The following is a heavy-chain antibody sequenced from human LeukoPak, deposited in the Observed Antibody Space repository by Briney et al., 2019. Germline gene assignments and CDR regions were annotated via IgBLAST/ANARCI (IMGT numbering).Heavy chain of an antibody. CDR2: INHSGST. CDR3: ARRRTYYYDSSGYYSH. Sequence: SETLSLTCAVYGGSFSGYYWSWIRQPPGKGLEWIGEINHSGSTNYNPSLKSRVTISVDTSKNQFSLKLSSVTAADTAVYYCARRRTYYYDSSGYYSHWGQGTLVTVSS. J-gene: IGHJ4*02. V-gene: IGHV4-34*01. CDR1: GGSFSGYY. D-gene: IGHD3-22*01.